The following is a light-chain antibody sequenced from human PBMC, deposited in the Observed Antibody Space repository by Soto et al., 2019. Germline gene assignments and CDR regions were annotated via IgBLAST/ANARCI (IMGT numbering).Light chain of an antibody. Sequence: IGVTQSAATLSVSQGERATLSCRASQSFSSSYLAWYQQKPGQAPRLLIYETSSRATGIPDRFSGSGSQTDFTLTISRLEPEDFAVYYCQQYGTSPRTFGQGTKVDI. CDR1: QSFSSSY. J-gene: IGKJ1*01. CDR3: QQYGTSPRT. CDR2: ETS. V-gene: IGKV3-20*01.